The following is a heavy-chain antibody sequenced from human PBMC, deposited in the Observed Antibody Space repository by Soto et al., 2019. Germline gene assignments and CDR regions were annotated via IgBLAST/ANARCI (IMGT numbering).Heavy chain of an antibody. Sequence: GGSLRLSCVDTTSNLKNYAMAWVRQAPGKGLEWVSALTDTGGSTYYAASVKGRFTISRDNSRNTLFLQMDRLRVDDTAVYYCAKIKGAITFLHFDTWGQGTLVTVSS. CDR3: AKIKGAITFLHFDT. D-gene: IGHD3-16*01. J-gene: IGHJ4*02. V-gene: IGHV3-23*01. CDR2: LTDTGGST. CDR1: TSNLKNYA.